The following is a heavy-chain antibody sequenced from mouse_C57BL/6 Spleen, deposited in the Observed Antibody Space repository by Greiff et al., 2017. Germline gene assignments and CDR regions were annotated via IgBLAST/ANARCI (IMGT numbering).Heavy chain of an antibody. V-gene: IGHV1-64*01. CDR3: ARYGYDGAYYAMDY. D-gene: IGHD2-2*01. J-gene: IGHJ4*01. CDR1: GYTFTSYW. Sequence: VKLQQPGAELVKPGASVKLSCKASGYTFTSYWMHWVKQRPGQGLEWIGMIHPNSGSTNYNEKFKSKATLTVDKSSSTAYMQLSSLTSEDSAVYYCARYGYDGAYYAMDYWGQGTSVTVSS. CDR2: IHPNSGST.